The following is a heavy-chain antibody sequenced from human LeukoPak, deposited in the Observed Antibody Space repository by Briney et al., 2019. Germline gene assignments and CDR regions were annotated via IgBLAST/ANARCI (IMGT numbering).Heavy chain of an antibody. CDR1: AVSITSGTYY. J-gene: IGHJ4*02. V-gene: IGHV4-61*02. D-gene: IGHD5-18*01. Sequence: PSQTLSLTCTVSAVSITSGTYYWTWIRQPAGKGLEWIGRIYSTGRVNYNPSLKSRVTMLLDTSKNHISLKLTSVTAADTAIYFCARASETAMVTLWGQGTLVTVSS. CDR3: ARASETAMVTL. CDR2: IYSTGRV.